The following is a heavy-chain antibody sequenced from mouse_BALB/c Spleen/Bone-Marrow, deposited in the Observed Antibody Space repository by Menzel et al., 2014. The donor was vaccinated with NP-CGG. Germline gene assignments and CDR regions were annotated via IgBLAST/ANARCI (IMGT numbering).Heavy chain of an antibody. V-gene: IGHV1-9*01. J-gene: IGHJ4*01. CDR2: ILPGSGTT. CDR3: ARDYRYDGAMDY. Sequence: VQLQQSGAELMKPGASVKISCKATGYTFSSYWIEWVKQRPGYGLEWIGEILPGSGTTNYNENFKGKATFTADTSSNTAYMQLSSLTSEDSAVYYCARDYRYDGAMDYWGQGTSVTVSS. CDR1: GYTFSSYW. D-gene: IGHD2-14*01.